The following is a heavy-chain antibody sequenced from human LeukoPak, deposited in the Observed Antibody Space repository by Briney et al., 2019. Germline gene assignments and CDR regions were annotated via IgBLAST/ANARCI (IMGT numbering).Heavy chain of an antibody. CDR2: ISHSGYT. CDR1: NGSFSGYY. CDR3: ARHGFYGDSARRKFDP. D-gene: IGHD4-17*01. Sequence: KPSETLSLTCTVYNGSFSGYYWSWIRQPPGTGLEWIGEISHSGYTNLNPSLKNRLTISLDTSKNHFSLRLTSLTAADTAVYYCARHGFYGDSARRKFDPWGQGTLVTVSS. J-gene: IGHJ5*02. V-gene: IGHV4-34*01.